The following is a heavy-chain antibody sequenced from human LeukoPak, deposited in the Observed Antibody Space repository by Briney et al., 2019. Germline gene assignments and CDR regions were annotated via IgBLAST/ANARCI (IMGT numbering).Heavy chain of an antibody. V-gene: IGHV3-21*01. CDR1: GFTFSSYS. CDR3: AKTIVGATTGEYYFDY. Sequence: PGGSLRLSCAASGFTFSSYSMNWVRQAPGKGLEWVSSISSSSSYIYYADSVKGRFTISRDNAKNSLYLQMNSLRAEDTAVYYCAKTIVGATTGEYYFDYWGQGTLVTVSS. D-gene: IGHD1-26*01. J-gene: IGHJ4*02. CDR2: ISSSSSYI.